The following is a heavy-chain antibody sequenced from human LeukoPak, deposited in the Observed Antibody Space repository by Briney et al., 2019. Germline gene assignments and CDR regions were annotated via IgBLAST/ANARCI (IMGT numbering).Heavy chain of an antibody. CDR3: ARGDYYGSPKVVAA. D-gene: IGHD3-10*01. CDR2: INPNSGDT. Sequence: ASVTVSCKTSGYSENFYGITWVRQVAGQGLEWIGWINPNSGDTNYAQKFQDRVTMTRDTSISTAYIELNFLRSDDTAVFYCARGDYYGSPKVVAAWGQGTLVTVSS. J-gene: IGHJ5*02. CDR1: GYSENFYG. V-gene: IGHV1-2*02.